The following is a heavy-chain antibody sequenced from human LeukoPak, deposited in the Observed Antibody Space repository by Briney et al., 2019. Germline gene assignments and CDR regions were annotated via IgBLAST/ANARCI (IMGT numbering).Heavy chain of an antibody. D-gene: IGHD2-8*01. CDR3: ARGRSNGWFY. Sequence: SETLSLTCAAYGGSFSGYYWSWIRQPPGKGLEWIGEINHSGSTNYNPSLKSRVTISVDTSKNQFSLKLSSVTAADTAVYYCARGRSNGWFYWGQGTLVTVSS. J-gene: IGHJ4*02. CDR1: GGSFSGYY. CDR2: INHSGST. V-gene: IGHV4-34*01.